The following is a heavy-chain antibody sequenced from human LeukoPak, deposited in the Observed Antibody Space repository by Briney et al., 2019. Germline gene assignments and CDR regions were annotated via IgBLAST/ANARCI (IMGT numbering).Heavy chain of an antibody. Sequence: PGGSLRLSCAASGFTFSSYAMSWVRQAPGKGLEWVSVIYSGGSTYYADSVKGRFTISRDNSKNTLYLQMNSLRAEDTAVYYCARELDGSGSLRAFDIWGQGTMVTVSS. J-gene: IGHJ3*02. CDR2: IYSGGST. CDR3: ARELDGSGSLRAFDI. V-gene: IGHV3-53*01. D-gene: IGHD3-10*01. CDR1: GFTFSSYA.